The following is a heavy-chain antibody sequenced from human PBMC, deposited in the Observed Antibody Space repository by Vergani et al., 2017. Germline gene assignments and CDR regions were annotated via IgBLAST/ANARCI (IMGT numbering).Heavy chain of an antibody. Sequence: EVQLLESGGGLVQPGGSLRLSCAASGFTFSSYAMSWVRQAPGKGLEWVSAISGSGGSTYYADSVKGRFTISRDNSKNTLYLQMNSLRAEDTAVYYSATLSTDYGGNRAENWFDPWGQGALVTVSS. CDR2: ISGSGGST. D-gene: IGHD4-23*01. V-gene: IGHV3-23*01. CDR1: GFTFSSYA. CDR3: ATLSTDYGGNRAENWFDP. J-gene: IGHJ5*02.